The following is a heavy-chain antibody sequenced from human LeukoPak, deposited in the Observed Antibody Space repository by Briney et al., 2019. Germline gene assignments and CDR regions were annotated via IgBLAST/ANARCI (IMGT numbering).Heavy chain of an antibody. J-gene: IGHJ4*02. CDR2: INHSGST. V-gene: IGHV4-34*01. D-gene: IGHD3-22*01. CDR1: GGSFSGYY. CDR3: ATSHSHYYDSSGYYWD. Sequence: SETLSLTCAVYGGSFSGYYWSWIRQPPGKGLEWIGEINHSGSTNYNPSLKSRVTISVDTSKNQFSLKLSSVTAADTAVYYCATSHSHYYDSSGYYWDWGQGTLVTVSS.